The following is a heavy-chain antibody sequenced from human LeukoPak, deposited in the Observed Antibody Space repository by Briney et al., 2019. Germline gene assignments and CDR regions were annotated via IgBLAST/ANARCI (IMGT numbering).Heavy chain of an antibody. CDR3: ATEGTDGRGSFGWFDS. D-gene: IGHD3-10*01. V-gene: IGHV3-7*01. CDR1: GFTFSDYW. J-gene: IGHJ5*01. Sequence: QAGGSLRLSCVASGFTFSDYWMTWVRQAPGKGLEWVANIKEDGSVKYYVDSVKGRFTISRDNAKNSLYLQLNSLGVEDTAVYYCATEGTDGRGSFGWFDSWGQGTLVTVSS. CDR2: IKEDGSVK.